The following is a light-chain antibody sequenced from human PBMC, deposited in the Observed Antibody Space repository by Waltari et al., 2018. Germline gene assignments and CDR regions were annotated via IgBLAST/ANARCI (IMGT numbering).Light chain of an antibody. CDR2: AAS. Sequence: DIQMTQSPSSLSASVGDRVTITCRPSQNIYNYLNWYQQRPGKAPNLLSFAASNLQSGVPSGFSGSGSGTDFTLTISSLQPDDFATYYCQHSYSIPWTFGQGTKVEIK. CDR3: QHSYSIPWT. CDR1: QNIYNY. V-gene: IGKV1-39*01. J-gene: IGKJ1*01.